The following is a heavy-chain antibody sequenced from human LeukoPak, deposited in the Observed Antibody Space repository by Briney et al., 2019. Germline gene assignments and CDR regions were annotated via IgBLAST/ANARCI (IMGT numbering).Heavy chain of an antibody. J-gene: IGHJ4*02. D-gene: IGHD6-19*01. CDR2: ISGSGGST. Sequence: GGSLRLSCAASGFTFSSYAMSWIRQAPGKGLEWVSAISGSGGSTYYADSVKGRFTISRDNSKNTLYLQMNSRRAEDTTVYYCAKDRVSVALVYFDYWGQGTLVTVSS. CDR3: AKDRVSVALVYFDY. CDR1: GFTFSSYA. V-gene: IGHV3-23*01.